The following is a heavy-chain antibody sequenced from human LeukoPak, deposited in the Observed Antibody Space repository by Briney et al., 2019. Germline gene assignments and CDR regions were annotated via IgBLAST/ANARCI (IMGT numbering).Heavy chain of an antibody. D-gene: IGHD1-26*01. V-gene: IGHV3-33*01. CDR3: AFEIGRSQGAFDI. CDR1: GFMFSKFA. J-gene: IGHJ3*02. Sequence: GGSLRLSCAASGFMFSKFAMHWVRQTPGKGLDWLAAIWNDGSDENYADSVKGRFTISSDNSKNTLYLQMNSLRAEDTAVYYCAFEIGRSQGAFDIWGQGTMITVSS. CDR2: IWNDGSDE.